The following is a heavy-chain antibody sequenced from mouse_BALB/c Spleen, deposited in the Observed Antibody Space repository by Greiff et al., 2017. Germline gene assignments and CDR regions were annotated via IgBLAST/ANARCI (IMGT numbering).Heavy chain of an antibody. Sequence: EVQLVESGPGLVKPSQSLSLTCTVTGYSITSDYAWNWIRQFPGNKLEWMGYISYSGSTSYNPSLKSRISITRDTSKNQFFLQLNSVTTEDTATYYCAKYYGPYYYAMDYWGQGTSVTVSS. D-gene: IGHD1-1*01. CDR3: AKYYGPYYYAMDY. V-gene: IGHV3-2*02. J-gene: IGHJ4*01. CDR1: GYSITSDYA. CDR2: ISYSGST.